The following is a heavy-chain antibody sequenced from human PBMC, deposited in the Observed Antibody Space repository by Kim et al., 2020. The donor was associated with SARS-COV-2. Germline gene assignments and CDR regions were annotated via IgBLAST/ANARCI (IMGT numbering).Heavy chain of an antibody. CDR3: AKGEGASGSRHYFDQ. Sequence: GGSLRLSCAASGFTFRNYAMSWVRQAPGKGLEWVSSIGGSGNRYYVDSMKGRFTISRDNSQTTLYLQLNSLRVEDTAVYYCAKGEGASGSRHYFDQWGQGTLVTVSS. J-gene: IGHJ4*02. CDR1: GFTFRNYA. CDR2: IGGSGNR. D-gene: IGHD3-22*01. V-gene: IGHV3-23*01.